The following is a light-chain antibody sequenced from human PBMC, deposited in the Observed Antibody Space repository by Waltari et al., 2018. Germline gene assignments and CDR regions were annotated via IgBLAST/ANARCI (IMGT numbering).Light chain of an antibody. Sequence: DIQMTQSPSSLSASVGDRVTITCRASQTISNYLNWYQQKPGKAPKLLIYATSSLQGGVPSRFSGSGSGTDFTLTISSLQAEDFATYYCQESYSSFMYTFGQGTKLEIK. CDR2: ATS. CDR1: QTISNY. CDR3: QESYSSFMYT. V-gene: IGKV1-39*01. J-gene: IGKJ2*01.